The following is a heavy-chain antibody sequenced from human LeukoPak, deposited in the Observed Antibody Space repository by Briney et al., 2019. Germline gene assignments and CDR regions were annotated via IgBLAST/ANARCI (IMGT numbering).Heavy chain of an antibody. CDR2: IGGSGDNT. CDR3: VRRGDASSGWGDHDF. Sequence: GGSLRLSCAASGFTFNRNAISWVRKAPGKGLEWVSTIGGSGDNTFYADSVKGRFTNSRDNSKDMVHLQMNSLTGEDTALYYCVRRGDASSGWGDHDFWGQGALVTVSS. CDR1: GFTFNRNA. J-gene: IGHJ4*02. V-gene: IGHV3-23*01. D-gene: IGHD6-19*01.